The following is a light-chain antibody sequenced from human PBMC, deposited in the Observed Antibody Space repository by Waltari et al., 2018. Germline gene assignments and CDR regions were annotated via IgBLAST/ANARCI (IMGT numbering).Light chain of an antibody. V-gene: IGKV3-11*01. J-gene: IGKJ5*01. CDR1: QTVSSY. CDR3: QQRSNWPIT. Sequence: EIMSTESPPTLSLSPGERATLSCRASQTVSSYLAWYQQKPGQAPRLLIYDASNRATGISARFSGSGSGTAFTLTISSLEPEDFAVYYCQQRSNWPITFGQGTRLEIK. CDR2: DAS.